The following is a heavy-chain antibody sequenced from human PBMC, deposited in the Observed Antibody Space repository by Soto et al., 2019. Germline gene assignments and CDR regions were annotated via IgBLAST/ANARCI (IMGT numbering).Heavy chain of an antibody. D-gene: IGHD1-26*01. CDR3: EADTGVGANQGLGFQH. Sequence: SVKVSCKASGFTFTSSAVQWVRQARGQRLEWIGWIVVGSGNTNYAQKFQERVTITRDMSTSTAYMELSSLRSEDTAVYYCEADTGVGANQGLGFQHWGQGTLGTVS. J-gene: IGHJ1*01. V-gene: IGHV1-58*01. CDR2: IVVGSGNT. CDR1: GFTFTSSA.